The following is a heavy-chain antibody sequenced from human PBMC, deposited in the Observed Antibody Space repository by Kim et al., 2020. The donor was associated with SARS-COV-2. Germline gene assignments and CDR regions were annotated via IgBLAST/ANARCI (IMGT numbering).Heavy chain of an antibody. CDR3: ERGEKQGLVSPRIYFDY. CDR1: GGSFSGYY. Sequence: SETLSLTCAVYGGSFSGYYWSWIRKPPAKGKELIGESNHSGSTNYNPSLNSRITISVDTDTNQFSLNLSPVTAAAPAAYYCERGEKQGLVSPRIYFDYWGQGTLVTVSS. V-gene: IGHV4-34*01. J-gene: IGHJ4*02. CDR2: SNHSGST. D-gene: IGHD6-19*01.